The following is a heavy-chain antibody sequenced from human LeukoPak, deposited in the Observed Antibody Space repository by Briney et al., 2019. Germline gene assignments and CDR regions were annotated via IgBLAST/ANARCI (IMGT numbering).Heavy chain of an antibody. Sequence: VGSLRLSCAASGFTFSSYGMHWVRQAPGKGLEWVAFIRYDGSNKYYADSVKGRFTISRDNSKNTLYLQMNSLRAEDTAVYYCAKDVYYYDSSGIDYWGQGTLVTVSS. J-gene: IGHJ4*02. CDR1: GFTFSSYG. D-gene: IGHD3-22*01. V-gene: IGHV3-30*02. CDR3: AKDVYYYDSSGIDY. CDR2: IRYDGSNK.